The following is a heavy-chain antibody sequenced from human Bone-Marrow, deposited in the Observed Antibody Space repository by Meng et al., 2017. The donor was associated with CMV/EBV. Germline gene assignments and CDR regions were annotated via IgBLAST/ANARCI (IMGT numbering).Heavy chain of an antibody. CDR2: IYSGGST. V-gene: IGHV3-53*01. J-gene: IGHJ5*02. Sequence: GESLKISCAASGFTVSSNYMSWVRQAPGKGLEWVSVIYSGGSTYYADSVKGRFTISRDNSKNTMYLQMNSLRAEDTAVYYCARLMILKDDGFDPSGQGTLVFVSS. D-gene: IGHD3-16*01. CDR1: GFTVSSNY. CDR3: ARLMILKDDGFDP.